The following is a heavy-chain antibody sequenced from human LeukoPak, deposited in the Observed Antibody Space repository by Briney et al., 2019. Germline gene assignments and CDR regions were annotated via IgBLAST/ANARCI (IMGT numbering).Heavy chain of an antibody. J-gene: IGHJ4*02. V-gene: IGHV4-59*08. CDR3: ARHFLRGGFDS. CDR1: GGSINNYY. CDR2: IYETGHT. Sequence: SETLSLTCTVSGGSINNYYWSWIRQPPGKGLEWIAYIYETGHTGYNPSLKTRVTISLDTSKNQFSLKLNSVTAADTAVYYCARHFLRGGFDSWGQGTLVAVSS. D-gene: IGHD5-12*01.